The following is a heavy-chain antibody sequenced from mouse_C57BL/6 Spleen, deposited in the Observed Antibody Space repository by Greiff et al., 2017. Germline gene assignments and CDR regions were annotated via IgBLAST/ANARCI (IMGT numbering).Heavy chain of an antibody. V-gene: IGHV1-4*01. CDR1: GYTFTSYT. D-gene: IGHD2-1*01. CDR3: ARDGNFDY. J-gene: IGHJ2*01. CDR2: INPSSGTT. Sequence: VHLVESGAELARPGASVKMSCKASGYTFTSYTMHWVNQRPGQGLEWIGYINPSSGTTKYNQKLKDKATWTADNSSSTAYMQLSSLTSEDSAVYYCARDGNFDYWGQGTTLTVSS.